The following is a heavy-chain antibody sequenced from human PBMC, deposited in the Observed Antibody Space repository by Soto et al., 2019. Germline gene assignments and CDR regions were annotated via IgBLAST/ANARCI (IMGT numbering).Heavy chain of an antibody. J-gene: IGHJ5*02. CDR2: INAYNVNT. Sequence: QVHLVQSGAEVKKPGASVKVSCKASGYTFSSYGISWVRQAPGQGLEWMGWINAYNVNTNYAQNLQGRVTMTTDTSTNTAYMELRSLRSDDTAVCYCARVYSVAGNNWFDPWGQGILVTVSS. CDR1: GYTFSSYG. CDR3: ARVYSVAGNNWFDP. V-gene: IGHV1-18*01. D-gene: IGHD6-19*01.